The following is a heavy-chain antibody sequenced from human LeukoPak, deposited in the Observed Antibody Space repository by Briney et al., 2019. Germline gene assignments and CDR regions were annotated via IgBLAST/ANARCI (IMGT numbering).Heavy chain of an antibody. Sequence: GGSLSLSGTASGFSLSADALCWSGQAQGKGPDGASAIRGGGGSAFYADSVKGRFTISRDNSKYTLFLQMNSLRAEDTAVYYCARDPNGDYIGAFDMWGPGTMVTVSS. CDR3: ARDPNGDYIGAFDM. D-gene: IGHD4-17*01. CDR2: IRGGGGSA. J-gene: IGHJ3*02. CDR1: GFSLSADA. V-gene: IGHV3-23*01.